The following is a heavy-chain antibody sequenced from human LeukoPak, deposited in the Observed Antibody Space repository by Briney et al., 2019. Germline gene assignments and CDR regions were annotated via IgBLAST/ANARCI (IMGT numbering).Heavy chain of an antibody. J-gene: IGHJ4*02. V-gene: IGHV1-69*13. Sequence: ASVKVSCKASGRTFSSYAISWVRQAPGQGLEWMGGIIPIFGTANYAQKFQGRVTITADESTSTAYMELSSLRSEDTAVYYCARVPYYYGSGSYFDYWGQGTLVTVSS. CDR1: GRTFSSYA. D-gene: IGHD3-10*01. CDR3: ARVPYYYGSGSYFDY. CDR2: IIPIFGTA.